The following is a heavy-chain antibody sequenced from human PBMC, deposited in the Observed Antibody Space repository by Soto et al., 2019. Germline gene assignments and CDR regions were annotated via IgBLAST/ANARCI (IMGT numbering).Heavy chain of an antibody. D-gene: IGHD5-18*01. CDR2: ISYDGSLQ. CDR1: GFAFSSYG. Sequence: QAQLVESGGGVVQPGRSLRLSCAASGFAFSSYGMHWVRQAPGTGLEWVAVISYDGSLQHYADSVKARFTISRDNSKSMVLLQMSSLRAEDTAVYYCVSDRGYGHASVPYSWGQGTLVSVSS. J-gene: IGHJ4*02. CDR3: VSDRGYGHASVPYS. V-gene: IGHV3-30*03.